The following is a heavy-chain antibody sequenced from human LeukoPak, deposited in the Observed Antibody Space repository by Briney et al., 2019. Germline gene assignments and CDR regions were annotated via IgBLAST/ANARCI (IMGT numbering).Heavy chain of an antibody. J-gene: IGHJ4*02. CDR3: ARVTVGATADYFDY. D-gene: IGHD1-26*01. Sequence: GGSLRLSCAASGCAFRSYSMNWVRQAPGKGLEWLSYISSTSSTIYYADPVKGRFTISRDNAKNSLYLLMNSLRAEDTAAYYCARVTVGATADYFDYWGQGTLVTVSS. V-gene: IGHV3-48*01. CDR2: ISSTSSTI. CDR1: GCAFRSYS.